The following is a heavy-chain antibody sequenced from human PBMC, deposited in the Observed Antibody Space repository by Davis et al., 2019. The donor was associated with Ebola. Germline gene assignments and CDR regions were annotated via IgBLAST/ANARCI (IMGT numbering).Heavy chain of an antibody. CDR1: GGSISSGGYS. Sequence: LRLSCAVSGGSISSGGYSWSWIRQPPGKGLEWIGYIYHSGSTYYNPSLKSRVTISVDRSKNQFSLKLSSVTAADTAVYYCARANYYDSSGYYRYYYYYGMDVWGQGTTVTVSS. J-gene: IGHJ6*02. CDR2: IYHSGST. V-gene: IGHV4-30-2*01. CDR3: ARANYYDSSGYYRYYYYYGMDV. D-gene: IGHD3-22*01.